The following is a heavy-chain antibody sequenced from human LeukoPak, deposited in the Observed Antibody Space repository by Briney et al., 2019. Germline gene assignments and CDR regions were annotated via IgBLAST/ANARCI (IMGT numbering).Heavy chain of an antibody. Sequence: ASVKVSCKASGYTFTGYYTHWVRHAPGQGLEWMGWINPNSGGTNYAQKFQGRVTMTRDTSISTACMELSRLRSDDTAVYYCARDPDSYDYVWGSYRPHAFDIWGQGTMVTVSS. CDR1: GYTFTGYY. CDR3: ARDPDSYDYVWGSYRPHAFDI. V-gene: IGHV1-2*02. J-gene: IGHJ3*02. D-gene: IGHD3-16*02. CDR2: INPNSGGT.